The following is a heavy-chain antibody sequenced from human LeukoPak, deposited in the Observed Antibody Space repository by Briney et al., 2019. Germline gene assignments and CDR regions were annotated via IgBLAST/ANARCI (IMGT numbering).Heavy chain of an antibody. CDR3: ARDYYDSSGTEGFDY. CDR2: IYTSGST. CDR1: GGSISSYY. Sequence: SETLSLTCTVSGGSISSYYWSWIRQPPGKGLEWIGRIYTSGSTNYNPSLKSRVTMSVDTSKNQFSLKLSSVTAADTAVYYCARDYYDSSGTEGFDYWGQGTLVTVSS. D-gene: IGHD3-22*01. J-gene: IGHJ4*02. V-gene: IGHV4-4*07.